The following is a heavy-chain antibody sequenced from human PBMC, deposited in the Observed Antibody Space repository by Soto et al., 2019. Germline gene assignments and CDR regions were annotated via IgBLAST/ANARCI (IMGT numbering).Heavy chain of an antibody. D-gene: IGHD6-13*01. CDR1: GYTFTGYY. CDR2: INPNSGGT. V-gene: IGHV1-2*02. CDR3: ATPGYSNKQDPFDY. J-gene: IGHJ4*02. Sequence: ASVKVSCKASGYTFTGYYMHWVRQAPGQGLEWMGWINPNSGGTNYAQKFQGRVTMTRDTSISTAYMELSRLRSDDTAVYYCATPGYSNKQDPFDYWGQGTLVTVSS.